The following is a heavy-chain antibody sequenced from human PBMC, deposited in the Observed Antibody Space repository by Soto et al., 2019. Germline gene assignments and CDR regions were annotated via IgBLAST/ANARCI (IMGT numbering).Heavy chain of an antibody. J-gene: IGHJ6*02. V-gene: IGHV4-61*01. CDR3: ARDRRGRADGFIYYYGMEV. CDR2: SFDAATA. CDR1: CGSAVSGTTYY. Sequence: QLELLEAAPGGMKTPGSLSPICCGSCGSAVSGTTYYWRVRRPPGRGLLGWGCSFDAATAIYNPSFESRVSISLDAAKNQVSLKLTSVTAADTAIYYCARDRRGRADGFIYYYGMEVWGQGTSVTVSS. D-gene: IGHD6-13*01.